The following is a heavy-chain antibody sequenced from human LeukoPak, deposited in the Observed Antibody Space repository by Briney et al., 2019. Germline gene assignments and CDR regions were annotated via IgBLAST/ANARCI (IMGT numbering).Heavy chain of an antibody. D-gene: IGHD2-15*01. J-gene: IGHJ4*02. CDR2: INRISNII. CDR1: GFTSTGYI. CDR3: ARDRDYSFDY. Sequence: GGSLRLSCAASGFTSTGYITNWVRQAPGKGLEWVSYINRISNIIDYADSVKGRFTISTDNAKNSLYLQMNSLRDEDTAVYYCARDRDYSFDYWGQGTLVTVSS. V-gene: IGHV3-48*02.